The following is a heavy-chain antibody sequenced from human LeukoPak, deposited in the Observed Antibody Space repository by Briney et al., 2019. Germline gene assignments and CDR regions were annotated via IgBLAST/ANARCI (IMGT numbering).Heavy chain of an antibody. D-gene: IGHD1-7*01. V-gene: IGHV4-61*02. CDR3: ARDRGKLELVY. J-gene: IGHJ4*02. Sequence: PSETLSLTCTVSGASISSGSYYWSWIRQPAGKGLEWIGRVYTSGSTNYNPSLKSRVNISLDTPKNQFSLKLISVTAADTAVYYCARDRGKLELVYWGQGTLVTVSS. CDR1: GASISSGSYY. CDR2: VYTSGST.